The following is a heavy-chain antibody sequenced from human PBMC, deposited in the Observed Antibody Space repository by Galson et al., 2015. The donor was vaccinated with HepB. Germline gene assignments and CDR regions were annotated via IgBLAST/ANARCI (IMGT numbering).Heavy chain of an antibody. CDR1: GFTFSSYG. CDR2: ISYDGSNK. Sequence: SLRLSCAASGFTFSSYGMHWVRQAPGKGLEWVAVISYDGSNKYYADSVKGRFTISRDNSKNTLYLQMNSLRAEDTAVYYCAKDHGLGMATMGYFDYWGQGTLVTVSS. CDR3: AKDHGLGMATMGYFDY. D-gene: IGHD5-12*01. J-gene: IGHJ4*02. V-gene: IGHV3-30*18.